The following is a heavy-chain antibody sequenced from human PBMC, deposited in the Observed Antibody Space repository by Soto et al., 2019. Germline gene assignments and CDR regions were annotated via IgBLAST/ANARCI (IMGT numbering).Heavy chain of an antibody. J-gene: IGHJ4*02. CDR3: TIVRVADSALDH. D-gene: IGHD3-10*02. Sequence: PGGSPRLSCAASGFRFDDYAMHWVRQAPGKGLEWLSGISWNHVTTGYADSVKGRFTISRDNSKNTLFLHMSNLRAEDTAMYYCTIVRVADSALDHWGQGTLVTVSS. V-gene: IGHV3-9*01. CDR1: GFRFDDYA. CDR2: ISWNHVTT.